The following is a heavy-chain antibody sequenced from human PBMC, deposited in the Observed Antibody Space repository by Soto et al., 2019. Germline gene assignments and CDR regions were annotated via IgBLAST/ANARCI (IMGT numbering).Heavy chain of an antibody. CDR1: GGSISSGGYY. D-gene: IGHD2-2*01. V-gene: IGHV4-31*03. CDR3: ARDRVECSSTSCPYMDV. J-gene: IGHJ6*03. CDR2: IYYSGST. Sequence: QVQLQESGPGLVKPSQTLSLTCTVSGGSISSGGYYWSWIRQHPGKGLEWIGYIYYSGSTYYNPSLKSRVTISVDTSKNQFSLKLSSVTAADTAVYYCARDRVECSSTSCPYMDVWGKGTTVTVSS.